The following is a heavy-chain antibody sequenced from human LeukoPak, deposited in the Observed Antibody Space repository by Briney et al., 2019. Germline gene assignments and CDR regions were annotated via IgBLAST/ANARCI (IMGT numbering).Heavy chain of an antibody. D-gene: IGHD4-17*01. Sequence: SETLSLTCAVSGTSFSSYYWSWIRQPPGKGLEWIGEVNHSGYTNDNPSLKSRVTISVDTSKNQFSLRLKSVTAADTAVYFCARMTTGHDFWGQGTLVTVSS. CDR3: ARMTTGHDF. CDR2: VNHSGYT. J-gene: IGHJ4*02. CDR1: GTSFSSYY. V-gene: IGHV4-34*01.